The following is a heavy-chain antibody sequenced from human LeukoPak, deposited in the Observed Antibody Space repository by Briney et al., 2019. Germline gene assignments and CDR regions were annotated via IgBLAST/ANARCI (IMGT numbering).Heavy chain of an antibody. CDR2: ISSNGGST. V-gene: IGHV3-64*01. CDR1: GFTFSSYA. J-gene: IGHJ6*02. CDR3: ARAPSLLPYYYYGMDV. Sequence: GASVKVSCKASGFTFSSYAMHWVRQAPGKGLEYVSAISSNGGSTYYANSVKGRFTISRDNSKNTLYLQMGSLRAEDMAVYYCARAPSLLPYYYYGMDVWGQGTTVTVSS. D-gene: IGHD1-26*01.